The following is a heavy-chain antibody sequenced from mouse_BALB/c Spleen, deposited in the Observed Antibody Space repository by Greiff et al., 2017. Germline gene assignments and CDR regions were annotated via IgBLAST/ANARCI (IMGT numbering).Heavy chain of an antibody. J-gene: IGHJ3*01. CDR2: ISSGGSYT. D-gene: IGHD3-2*01. Sequence: DVMLVESGGGLVKPGGSLKLSCAASGFTFSSYAMSWVRQSPEKRLEWVAEISSGGSYTYYPDTVTGRFTISRDNAKNTLYLEMSSLRSEDTAMYYCARDHDSSGYGGFAYWGQGTLVTVSA. V-gene: IGHV5-9-4*01. CDR3: ARDHDSSGYGGFAY. CDR1: GFTFSSYA.